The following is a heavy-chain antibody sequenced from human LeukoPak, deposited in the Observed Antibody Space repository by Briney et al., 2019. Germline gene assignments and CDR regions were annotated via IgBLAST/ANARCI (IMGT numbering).Heavy chain of an antibody. CDR2: ITVYNGNT. CDR1: GYTFTTYG. CDR3: ARADTMIVVPGDY. Sequence: GASVKVSCKAFGYTFTTYGISWMRQAPGQGLEWVGWITVYNGNTNYAEKFQDRVTMTTDASTSTALMELRSLRSDDTAVYYCARADTMIVVPGDYCGQGTLVTVSS. D-gene: IGHD3-22*01. V-gene: IGHV1-18*01. J-gene: IGHJ4*02.